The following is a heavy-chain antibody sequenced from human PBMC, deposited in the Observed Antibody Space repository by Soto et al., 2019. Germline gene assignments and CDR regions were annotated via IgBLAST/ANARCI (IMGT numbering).Heavy chain of an antibody. Sequence: QVQLVESGGGVVQPGRSLRLSCAASGFTFSSYGMHWVRQAPGKGLEWVAGIWYDGSNKYYADSVKGRFTISRDNSKNTLYLQMNSLRAEDTAVYYCAREGLRFDYYYGMDVWGQGTTVTVSS. CDR2: IWYDGSNK. V-gene: IGHV3-33*01. D-gene: IGHD3-16*01. CDR1: GFTFSSYG. CDR3: AREGLRFDYYYGMDV. J-gene: IGHJ6*02.